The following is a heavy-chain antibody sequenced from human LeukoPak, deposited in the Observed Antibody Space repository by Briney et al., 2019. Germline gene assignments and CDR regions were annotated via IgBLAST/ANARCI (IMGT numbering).Heavy chain of an antibody. Sequence: GGSLRLSCAASGFTFSSYEMNWVRQAPGKGLEWVSYISSSGSTIYYADSVKGRFTISRDNSKNTLYLQMNSLRAEDTAVYYCAKDMSCSSTSCYRPIDYWGQGTLVTVSS. CDR3: AKDMSCSSTSCYRPIDY. J-gene: IGHJ4*02. CDR2: ISSSGSTI. V-gene: IGHV3-48*03. D-gene: IGHD2-2*01. CDR1: GFTFSSYE.